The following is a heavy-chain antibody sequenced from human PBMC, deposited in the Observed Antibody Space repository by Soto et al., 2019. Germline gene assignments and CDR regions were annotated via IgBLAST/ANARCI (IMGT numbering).Heavy chain of an antibody. CDR2: INPSGVST. Sequence: ASVKVSCKASGYTFTSYFMHWVRQAPGQGPEWMGIINPSGVSTSYAQKFQGRVTLTSDTSTTTVYMELSSLRFDDTAMYYCAVRITMETYGVDYWGQGTLVTVSS. CDR1: GYTFTSYF. D-gene: IGHD3-10*01. V-gene: IGHV1-46*01. CDR3: AVRITMETYGVDY. J-gene: IGHJ4*02.